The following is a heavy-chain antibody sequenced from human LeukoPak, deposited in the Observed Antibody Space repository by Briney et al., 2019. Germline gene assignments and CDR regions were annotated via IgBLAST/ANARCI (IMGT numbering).Heavy chain of an antibody. J-gene: IGHJ4*02. D-gene: IGHD3-3*01. V-gene: IGHV4-34*01. CDR2: INHSGST. Sequence: KPSETLSLTCAVYGGSFSGYYWSWIRQPPGKGLEWIGEINHSGSTNYNPSLKSRVTISVDTSKNQFSLKLSSVTAADTAVYYCARGRASYDFWSGYLFDYWGQGTLVTVSS. CDR1: GGSFSGYY. CDR3: ARGRASYDFWSGYLFDY.